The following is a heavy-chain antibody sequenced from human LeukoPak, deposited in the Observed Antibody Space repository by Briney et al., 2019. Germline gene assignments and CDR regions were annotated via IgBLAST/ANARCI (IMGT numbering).Heavy chain of an antibody. J-gene: IGHJ6*04. Sequence: GASVKVSCKASGYTFTSSAMQWVRQARGQRLEWIGWIVVGSGNTNYAQKFQERVTITRDMSTSTAYMELSSLRSEDTAVYYCAATGWGWRPVGMDVWGKGTTVTVSS. D-gene: IGHD3-16*01. V-gene: IGHV1-58*02. CDR1: GYTFTSSA. CDR2: IVVGSGNT. CDR3: AATGWGWRPVGMDV.